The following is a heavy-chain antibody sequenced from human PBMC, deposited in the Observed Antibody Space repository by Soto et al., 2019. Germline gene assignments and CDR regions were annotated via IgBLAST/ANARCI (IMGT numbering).Heavy chain of an antibody. D-gene: IGHD6-13*01. Sequence: QVQLQESGPGLVKPSQTLSLTCTVSGGSISSGGYYWSWIRQHPGKGLEWIGYIYYSGSTYYNPSLKSRVTISVDTSKNQFSLKLSSVTAADTAVYDCARDRRDSSSWYGGRYFDYWGQGTLVTVSS. CDR3: ARDRRDSSSWYGGRYFDY. J-gene: IGHJ4*02. CDR1: GGSISSGGYY. V-gene: IGHV4-31*03. CDR2: IYYSGST.